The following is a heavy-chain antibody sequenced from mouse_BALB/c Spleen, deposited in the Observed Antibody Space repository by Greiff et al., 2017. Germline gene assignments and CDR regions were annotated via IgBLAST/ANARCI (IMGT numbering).Heavy chain of an antibody. V-gene: IGHV1-82*01. CDR3: ARWGVVALYYAMDY. J-gene: IGHJ4*01. CDR1: GYAFSSSW. Sequence: VQLQQSGPELVKPGASVKISCKASGYAFSSSWMNWVKQRPGQGLEWIGRIYPGDGDTNYNGKFKGKATLTADKSSSTAYMQLSSLTSVDSAVYFCARWGVVALYYAMDYCGQGTSVTVSS. CDR2: IYPGDGDT. D-gene: IGHD1-1*01.